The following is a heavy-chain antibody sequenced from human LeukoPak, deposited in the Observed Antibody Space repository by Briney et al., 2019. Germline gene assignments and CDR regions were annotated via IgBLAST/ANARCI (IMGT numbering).Heavy chain of an antibody. Sequence: ASVKVSCKASGYTFTGYYMHWVRQAPGQGLECMGWINPNSGATTYAQKFQDRVTMTRDTSISTAYMDLSRLRSDDTAVYYCAREVSPWGSSFDYWGQGTLVTVSS. J-gene: IGHJ4*02. CDR2: INPNSGAT. CDR1: GYTFTGYY. CDR3: AREVSPWGSSFDY. V-gene: IGHV1-2*02. D-gene: IGHD6-6*01.